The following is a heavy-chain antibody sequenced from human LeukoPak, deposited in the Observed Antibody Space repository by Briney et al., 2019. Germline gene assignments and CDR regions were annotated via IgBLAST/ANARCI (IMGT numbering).Heavy chain of an antibody. CDR1: GFTFSSYS. CDR3: ARDSRYCSSTSCAFDI. D-gene: IGHD2-2*01. J-gene: IGHJ3*02. CDR2: ISSSSSYI. Sequence: GGSLRLSCAASGFTFSSYSMNWVRQAPGKGLEWVSYISSSSSYIYYADSVKGRFTISRDNAKNSLYLQMNSLRAEDTAVYYCARDSRYCSSTSCAFDIWGQGTMVTVSS. V-gene: IGHV3-21*05.